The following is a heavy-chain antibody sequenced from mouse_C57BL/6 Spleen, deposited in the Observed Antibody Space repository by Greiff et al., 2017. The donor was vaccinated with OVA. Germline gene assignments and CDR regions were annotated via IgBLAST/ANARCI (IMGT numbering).Heavy chain of an antibody. Sequence: EVQLQQSGPELVKPGASVKISCKASGYTFTDYYMNWVKQSHGKSLEWIGDINPNNGGTSYNQKFKGKATLTVDKSSSTAYMELRSLTSEDSAVYYCARLYYGSSPHYAMDYWGQGTSVTVSS. D-gene: IGHD1-1*01. CDR1: GYTFTDYY. CDR3: ARLYYGSSPHYAMDY. J-gene: IGHJ4*01. V-gene: IGHV1-26*01. CDR2: INPNNGGT.